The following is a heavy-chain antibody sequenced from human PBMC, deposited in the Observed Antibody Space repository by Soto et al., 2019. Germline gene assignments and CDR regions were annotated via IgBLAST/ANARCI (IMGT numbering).Heavy chain of an antibody. J-gene: IGHJ4*01. CDR2: VNPDTGGT. V-gene: IGHV1-2*02. CDR3: ARGIMVYGLIIIHFDL. D-gene: IGHD3-3*01. CDR1: GYAFIAYN. Sequence: GASVKVSCKASGYAFIAYNIHWIRQAPGQGLEWMGYVNPDTGGTHFAQEFQGRATMTRDTSISAVYMELRGLTSDDTAIYYCARGIMVYGLIIIHFDLWG.